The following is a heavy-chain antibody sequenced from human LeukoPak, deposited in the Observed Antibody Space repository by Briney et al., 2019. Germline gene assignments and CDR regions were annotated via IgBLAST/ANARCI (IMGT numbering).Heavy chain of an antibody. D-gene: IGHD1-26*01. Sequence: SVKVSCTASGGTFSSYAISWVRQAPGQGLEWMGGIIPIFGTANYAQKFQGRVTITTDESTSTAYMELSSLRSEDTAVYYCATRPGLGAHYYFDYWGQGTLVTVS. CDR1: GGTFSSYA. CDR3: ATRPGLGAHYYFDY. J-gene: IGHJ4*02. V-gene: IGHV1-69*05. CDR2: IIPIFGTA.